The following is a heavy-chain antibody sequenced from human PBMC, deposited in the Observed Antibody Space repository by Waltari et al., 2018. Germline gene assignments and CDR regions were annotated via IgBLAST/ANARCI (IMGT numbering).Heavy chain of an antibody. CDR3: ATARVVAATLYYFDY. Sequence: QVQLVQSGAEVKKPGSSVKVSCKASGGTFSSYTISWVRQAPGQGLEWMGRIIPILGIAIYAQKFQGRVTMTEDTSTDTAYMELSSLRSEDTAVYYCATARVVAATLYYFDYWGQGTLVTVSS. CDR1: GGTFSSYT. D-gene: IGHD2-15*01. V-gene: IGHV1-69*02. J-gene: IGHJ4*02. CDR2: IIPILGIA.